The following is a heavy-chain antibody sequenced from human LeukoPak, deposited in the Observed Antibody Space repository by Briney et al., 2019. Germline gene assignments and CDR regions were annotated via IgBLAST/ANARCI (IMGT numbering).Heavy chain of an antibody. V-gene: IGHV3-15*01. CDR1: GFTFSNAW. CDR3: TPEVPGG. CDR2: IKSKTDGGTT. D-gene: IGHD3-10*01. J-gene: IGHJ4*02. Sequence: VRSLRLSCAASGFTFSNAWMSWVRQAPGQGLEWVGRIKSKTDGGTTDYAAPVKGRFTISSDDSKNTLYLQMNSLKTEDTAVYYCTPEVPGGWGQGTLVTVSS.